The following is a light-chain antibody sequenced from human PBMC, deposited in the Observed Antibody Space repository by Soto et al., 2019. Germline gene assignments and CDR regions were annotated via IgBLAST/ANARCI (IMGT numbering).Light chain of an antibody. V-gene: IGKV1-5*03. CDR1: QSIYDW. Sequence: DIQMTQSPSTLSASVGYRVTITCRASQSIYDWLGWYQQKPGKVPKLLIYKTSNLESGVPSRFSGSGSGTEFTLTINSLQPDDFATYYCLQYTGAWTFGQGTKVDIK. CDR2: KTS. J-gene: IGKJ1*01. CDR3: LQYTGAWT.